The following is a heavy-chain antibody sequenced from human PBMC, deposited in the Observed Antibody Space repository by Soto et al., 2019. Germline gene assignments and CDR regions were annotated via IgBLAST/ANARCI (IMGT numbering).Heavy chain of an antibody. Sequence: PWGSPRLSCAACGFTVSSNWMHWVRQAPGKGLEWVSAISGSGGSTYYADSVKGRFTISRGNSKNTLYLQMNSLRAEDTAVYYCAKDPTAMVPGPDYWGQGTLVTVSS. J-gene: IGHJ4*02. D-gene: IGHD5-18*01. CDR2: ISGSGGST. V-gene: IGHV3-23*01. CDR3: AKDPTAMVPGPDY. CDR1: GFTVSSNW.